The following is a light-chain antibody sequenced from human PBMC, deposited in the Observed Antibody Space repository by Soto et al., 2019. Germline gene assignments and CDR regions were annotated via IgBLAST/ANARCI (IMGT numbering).Light chain of an antibody. CDR2: EGT. J-gene: IGLJ2*01. CDR3: CSYAGSKTYVI. CDR1: NSDVGSYDL. Sequence: QSVLTQPASVSGSPGQSITISCTGTNSDVGSYDLVSWYQQHPDSAPKLMIYEGTKRPSGISNRFSGSKSGNTASLTISGLQAEDEADYYCCSYAGSKTYVIFGGGTKVTVL. V-gene: IGLV2-23*01.